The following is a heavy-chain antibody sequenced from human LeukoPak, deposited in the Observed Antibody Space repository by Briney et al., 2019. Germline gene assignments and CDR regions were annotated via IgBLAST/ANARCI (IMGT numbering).Heavy chain of an antibody. J-gene: IGHJ5*02. CDR3: AKDRYSNYGNWFDP. Sequence: GGSLRLSCAASGFTFNSYAMNWVRQAPGKGLEWVSGISGSGGTTYYADSVKGRFTISRDNPKNTLYLQMNSMRAEDTAVYYCAKDRYSNYGNWFDPWGQGTLVTV. CDR2: ISGSGGTT. V-gene: IGHV3-23*01. CDR1: GFTFNSYA. D-gene: IGHD4-11*01.